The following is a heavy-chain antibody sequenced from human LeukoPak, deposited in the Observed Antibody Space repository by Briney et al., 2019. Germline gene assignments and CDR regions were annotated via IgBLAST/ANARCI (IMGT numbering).Heavy chain of an antibody. CDR1: GGSISSYY. D-gene: IGHD4-17*01. J-gene: IGHJ3*02. V-gene: IGHV4-59*01. CDR2: IYYSGST. Sequence: PSETLSLTCTVSGGSISSYYWSWIRQPPGKGLEWIGYIYYSGSTNYNPSLKSRVTISVDTSKNQFSLKLSSVTAADTAVYYCASGYGDHDAAFDIWGQGTMVTVSS. CDR3: ASGYGDHDAAFDI.